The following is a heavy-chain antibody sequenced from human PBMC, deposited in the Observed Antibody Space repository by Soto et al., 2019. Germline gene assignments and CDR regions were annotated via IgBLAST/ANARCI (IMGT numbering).Heavy chain of an antibody. CDR2: IYWDDDK. J-gene: IGHJ4*02. Sequence: QITLKESGPTLVKPTQTLTLTCTFSGFSLDTSGVGVGWIRQPPGKTLEWLALIYWDDDKRYSPSLNSRLTITKDTSKNQVVLRMTNVDPVDTATYYCAHIFDFDWVWAFEYWGQGALVTASS. D-gene: IGHD3-9*01. CDR3: AHIFDFDWVWAFEY. V-gene: IGHV2-5*02. CDR1: GFSLDTSGVG.